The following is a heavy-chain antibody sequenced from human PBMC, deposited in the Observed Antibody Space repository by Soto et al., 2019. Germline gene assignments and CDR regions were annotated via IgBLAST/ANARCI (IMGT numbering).Heavy chain of an antibody. D-gene: IGHD3-22*01. V-gene: IGHV3-23*01. Sequence: PGGSLRLSCAASGFTFSSYAMSWVRQAPGKGLEWVSAISGSGGSTYYADSVKGRFTISRDNSKNTLYLQMNSLRAEDTAVYYCAKEAYYYDSSGYCNGGHWFDPWGQGTLVTVSS. CDR3: AKEAYYYDSSGYCNGGHWFDP. CDR1: GFTFSSYA. J-gene: IGHJ5*02. CDR2: ISGSGGST.